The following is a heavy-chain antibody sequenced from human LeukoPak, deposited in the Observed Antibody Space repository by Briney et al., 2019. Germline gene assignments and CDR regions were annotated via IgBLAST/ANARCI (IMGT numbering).Heavy chain of an antibody. CDR2: INHSGST. V-gene: IGHV4-39*07. CDR1: GGSISSSSYY. Sequence: SETLSLTCTVSGGSISSSSYYWGWIRQPPGKGLEWIGEINHSGSTNYNPSLKSRVTISVDTSKNQFSLKLSSVTAADTAVYYCARGVRLAVAGDKPYYYYMDVWGKGTTVTVSS. J-gene: IGHJ6*03. D-gene: IGHD6-19*01. CDR3: ARGVRLAVAGDKPYYYYMDV.